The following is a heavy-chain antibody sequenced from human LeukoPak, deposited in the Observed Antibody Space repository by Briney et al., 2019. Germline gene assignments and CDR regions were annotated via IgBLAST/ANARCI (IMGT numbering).Heavy chain of an antibody. D-gene: IGHD3-10*01. Sequence: PGGSLRLSCAASGFTFSSYSMNWVRQAPGKGLEWVSSISSSSSYIYCADSVKGRFTISRDNAKNSLYLQMNSLRAEDTAVYYCASVGDGSGSYYNPRDAFDIWGQGTMVTVSS. CDR2: ISSSSSYI. CDR1: GFTFSSYS. CDR3: ASVGDGSGSYYNPRDAFDI. V-gene: IGHV3-21*01. J-gene: IGHJ3*02.